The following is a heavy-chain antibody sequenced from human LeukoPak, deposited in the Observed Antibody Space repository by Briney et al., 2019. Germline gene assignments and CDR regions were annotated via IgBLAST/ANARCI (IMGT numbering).Heavy chain of an antibody. D-gene: IGHD3-10*01. CDR3: SRRAPMATYY. V-gene: IGHV4-39*01. CDR1: GDSIGSSNYY. J-gene: IGHJ4*02. CDR2: IYYTGST. Sequence: SETLSLTCTVSGDSIGSSNYYWGWIRQPPGKGLEWIGSIYYTGSTYCNPSLKSRVTISVDTSKNQFSLKLSSVTAADTAVYYCSRRAPMATYYWGQGTLVTVSS.